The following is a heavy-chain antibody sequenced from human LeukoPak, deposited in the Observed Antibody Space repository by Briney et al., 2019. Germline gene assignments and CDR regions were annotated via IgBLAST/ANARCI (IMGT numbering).Heavy chain of an antibody. J-gene: IGHJ2*01. CDR2: IYHSGST. D-gene: IGHD4-23*01. CDR3: ARDLHGGNSFTSDWYFDL. Sequence: SETLSLTCAVSGGSISISNSNWWSWVRQPPGKGLEWIGEIYHSGSTNYNPSLKSRVTISVVKSKNQFSLKLSSVTAADTAVYYCARDLHGGNSFTSDWYFDLWGRGTLVTVSS. CDR1: GGSISISNSNW. V-gene: IGHV4-4*02.